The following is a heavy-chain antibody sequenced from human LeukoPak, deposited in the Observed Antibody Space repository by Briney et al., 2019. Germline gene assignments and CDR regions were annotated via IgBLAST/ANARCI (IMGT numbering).Heavy chain of an antibody. CDR2: IHTSGDT. CDR3: IVFGDSNH. D-gene: IGHD4-17*01. V-gene: IGHV3-53*01. CDR1: GLSGSHNY. Sequence: GGSLRLSCAASGLSGSHNYVSWVRQAPGKGLEWVSAIHTSGDTCYADSVKGRFTISRDTSKNTLYLQINSLRVEDTAVYYCIVFGDSNHWGQGTLVTVSS. J-gene: IGHJ5*02.